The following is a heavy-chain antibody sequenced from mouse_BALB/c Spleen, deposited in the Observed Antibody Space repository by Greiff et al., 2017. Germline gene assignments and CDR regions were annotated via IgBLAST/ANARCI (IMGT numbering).Heavy chain of an antibody. D-gene: IGHD2-4*01. CDR1: GYTFTSYW. CDR3: TRTTMITRDWYFDV. V-gene: IGHV1-5*01. Sequence: VQLKQSGTVLARPGASVKMSCKASGYTFTSYWMHWVKQRPGQGLEWIGAIYPGNSDTSYNQKFKGKAKLTAVTSTSTAYMELSSLTNEDSAVYYCTRTTMITRDWYFDVWGAGTTVTVSS. J-gene: IGHJ1*01. CDR2: IYPGNSDT.